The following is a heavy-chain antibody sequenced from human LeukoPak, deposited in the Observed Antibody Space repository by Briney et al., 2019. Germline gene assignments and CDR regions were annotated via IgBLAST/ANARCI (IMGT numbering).Heavy chain of an antibody. Sequence: PGRSLRLSCVASGFTFSSFDMHWVRQAPGKGLEWVALISNDGGKKYYGDSVKGRFIISRDNSKNTLLLEVNSLRAEDTAVYYWARDSRSLGSHPLVHYWGQGTLVTVSS. CDR1: GFTFSSFD. CDR3: ARDSRSLGSHPLVHY. V-gene: IGHV3-30*01. CDR2: ISNDGGKK. D-gene: IGHD3-10*01. J-gene: IGHJ4*02.